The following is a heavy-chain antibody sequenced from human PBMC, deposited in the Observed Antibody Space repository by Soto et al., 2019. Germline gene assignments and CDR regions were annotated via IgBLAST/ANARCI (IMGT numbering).Heavy chain of an antibody. CDR3: ARQQYTVVTAFDV. CDR2: VSYSGKT. V-gene: IGHV4-59*02. Sequence: QVQLQESGPGLVKTSDTLSLTCTVSGGSVTPYYWSWIRQSPGEGLEWIGYVSYSGKTGYNPSLKSRVSMSIDTSKNEFSLKLTSLTAVDAATYYCARQQYTVVTAFDVWGQGTTVAVSS. J-gene: IGHJ3*01. CDR1: GGSVTPYY. D-gene: IGHD2-15*01.